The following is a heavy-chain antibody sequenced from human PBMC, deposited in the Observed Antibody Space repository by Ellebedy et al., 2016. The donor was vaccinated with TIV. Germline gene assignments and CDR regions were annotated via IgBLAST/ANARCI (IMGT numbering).Heavy chain of an antibody. CDR1: GGTFNTYA. D-gene: IGHD3-9*01. CDR3: AKDLLFFDWYPDIFDL. Sequence: GESLKISXAVSGGTFNTYAMSWVRQAPGEGLEWVAGISIRGDATFYAGSVKGRFTIFRDNSKNTLYLQMSNLRVEDTTTYYCAKDLLFFDWYPDIFDLWGQGTKVTVSS. J-gene: IGHJ6*01. V-gene: IGHV3-23*01. CDR2: ISIRGDAT.